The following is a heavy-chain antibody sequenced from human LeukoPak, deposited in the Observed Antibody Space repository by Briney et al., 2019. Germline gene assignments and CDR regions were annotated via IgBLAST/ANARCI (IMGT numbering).Heavy chain of an antibody. D-gene: IGHD3-10*01. V-gene: IGHV3-30*03. Sequence: GGSLRLSCADSGFTFSTYGMHWVRQAPGKGLEWVAVISYDGSNEFYADSVKGRFTISRDTASNTMHLEMNNLRIEDTAVYYCMRDYMGWFDPWGQGSLVTVSS. J-gene: IGHJ5*02. CDR3: MRDYMGWFDP. CDR1: GFTFSTYG. CDR2: ISYDGSNE.